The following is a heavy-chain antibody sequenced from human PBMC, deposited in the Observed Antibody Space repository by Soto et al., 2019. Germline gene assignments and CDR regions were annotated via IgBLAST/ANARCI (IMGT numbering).Heavy chain of an antibody. CDR1: GYTFTSYD. J-gene: IGHJ5*02. CDR2: MNPNSGNT. Sequence: QVQLVQSGAEVKKPGASVKVSCKASGYTFTSYDINWVRQATGQGLEWMGWMNPNSGNTAYAQKFQGTATKTKTTPQSTAHMGLSSLRAGDPAVYYWARDPPGGGGNWFDPWGQGTLVTVSS. CDR3: ARDPPGGGGNWFDP. D-gene: IGHD3-10*01. V-gene: IGHV1-8*01.